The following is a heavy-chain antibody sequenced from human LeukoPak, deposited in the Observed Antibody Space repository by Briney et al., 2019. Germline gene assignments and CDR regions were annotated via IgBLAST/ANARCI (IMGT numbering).Heavy chain of an antibody. CDR1: GFTFSSYS. CDR2: ITPSSSSI. J-gene: IGHJ4*02. Sequence: GGSLSLSCAASGFTFSSYSMNWVRQAPGKGLEWISYITPSSSSIYYADSVRGRFTTSRDNAKNSMYLQMNSLRTEDTAVYYCAKEIRDGYNSGFFDYWGQGTLVTVSS. V-gene: IGHV3-48*01. D-gene: IGHD5-24*01. CDR3: AKEIRDGYNSGFFDY.